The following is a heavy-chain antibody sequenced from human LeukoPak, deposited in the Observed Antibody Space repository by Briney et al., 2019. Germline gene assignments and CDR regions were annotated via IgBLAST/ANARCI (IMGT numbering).Heavy chain of an antibody. CDR2: IRYNGNNK. J-gene: IGHJ4*02. V-gene: IGHV3-30*02. D-gene: IGHD6-13*01. CDR3: ANDVRSSGYSRWFDY. Sequence: GGSLRLPCGASGFTLSSYGMHWVRQAPGKGLEWVAFIRYNGNNKYYADSVKGRFTISRDNSKNTLYLQMNSLRAEDTAVYYCANDVRSSGYSRWFDYCGQGTLFTVSS. CDR1: GFTLSSYG.